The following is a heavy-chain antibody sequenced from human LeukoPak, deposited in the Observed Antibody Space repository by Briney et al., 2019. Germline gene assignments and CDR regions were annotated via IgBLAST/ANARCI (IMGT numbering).Heavy chain of an antibody. V-gene: IGHV3-7*01. Sequence: GGSLRLSCAASGFTFRDAWMTWVRQAPGKGLEWVANIKPDGSDKYYVDSVKGRFTISRDNAKNSLYLQMNNLRAEDTAVYYCARARYCSSNSCYKDYWGQGTLVTVSS. CDR2: IKPDGSDK. J-gene: IGHJ4*02. CDR3: ARARYCSSNSCYKDY. D-gene: IGHD2-2*02. CDR1: GFTFRDAW.